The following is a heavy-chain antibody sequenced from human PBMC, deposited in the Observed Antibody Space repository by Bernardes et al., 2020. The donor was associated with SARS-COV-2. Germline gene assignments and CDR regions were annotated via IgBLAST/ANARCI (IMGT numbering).Heavy chain of an antibody. CDR1: GFSLSAYW. CDR3: VRDLAGGRGS. CDR2: LNEHGTIT. Sequence: GFLSPSGVGSGFSLSAYWMHWVRPTPGKGLVWVSRLNEHGTITTYADSVKGRFTISRDNAKNTLYLQMNSLRAEDTATYYCVRDLAGGRGSWGQGTLVTVSS. D-gene: IGHD2-15*01. V-gene: IGHV3-74*03. J-gene: IGHJ4*02.